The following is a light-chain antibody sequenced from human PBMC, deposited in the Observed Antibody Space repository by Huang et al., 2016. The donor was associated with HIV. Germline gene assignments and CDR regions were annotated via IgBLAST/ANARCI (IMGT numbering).Light chain of an antibody. CDR2: SAA. CDR1: QGISNY. CDR3: HQYYSFPYT. V-gene: IGKV1-16*01. Sequence: DIEMTQSPSSLSASVGDRVTVTCRASQGISNYLAWFQQKPGKAPKSLIQSAASLQSGVPSRFSGSGSGTDFTLTISGLQPDDSATYYCHQYYSFPYTFGQGTKLEIK. J-gene: IGKJ2*01.